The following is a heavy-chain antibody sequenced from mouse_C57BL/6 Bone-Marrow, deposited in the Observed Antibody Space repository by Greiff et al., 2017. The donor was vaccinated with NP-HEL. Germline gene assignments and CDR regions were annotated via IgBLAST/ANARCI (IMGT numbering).Heavy chain of an antibody. V-gene: IGHV1-26*01. CDR2: INPNNGGT. J-gene: IGHJ3*01. D-gene: IGHD1-1*02. Sequence: VQLQQSGPELVKPGASVKISCKASGYTFTDYYMNWVKQSHGKSLEWIGDINPNNGGTSYNQKFKGKATLTVDKSSSTAYMELRSLTSEDSAVYYCAREAYGPWFAYWGQGTLVTVSA. CDR3: AREAYGPWFAY. CDR1: GYTFTDYY.